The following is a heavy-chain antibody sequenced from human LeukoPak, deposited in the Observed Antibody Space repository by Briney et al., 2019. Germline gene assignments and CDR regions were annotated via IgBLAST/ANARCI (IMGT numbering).Heavy chain of an antibody. V-gene: IGHV3-23*01. CDR3: AKGRDSSKCDASWLFDP. J-gene: IGHJ5*02. CDR2: ISGAGGST. D-gene: IGHD2-2*01. Sequence: GGSLRLAWAASGFSFSNYAMSWGGQDPRKGLEWVSAISGAGGSTSYADFVKGRFTISRDNSKNTLYLHINSLSVEDTAFYYCAKGRDSSKCDASWLFDPWGQGTLVTVSS. CDR1: GFSFSNYA.